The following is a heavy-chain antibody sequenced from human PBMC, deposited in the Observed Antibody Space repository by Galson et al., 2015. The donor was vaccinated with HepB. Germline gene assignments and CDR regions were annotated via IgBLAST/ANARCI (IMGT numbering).Heavy chain of an antibody. V-gene: IGHV1-18*01. Sequence: SVKVSCKASGYTFTSYGISWVRQAPGQGLEWMGWISAYNGNTNYAQKLQGRVTMTTDTSTSTAYMELRSLRSDDTAVYYCARDGAYSSSWYGYYYYYYMDVWGKGTTVTVSS. CDR1: GYTFTSYG. CDR3: ARDGAYSSSWYGYYYYYYMDV. D-gene: IGHD6-13*01. CDR2: ISAYNGNT. J-gene: IGHJ6*03.